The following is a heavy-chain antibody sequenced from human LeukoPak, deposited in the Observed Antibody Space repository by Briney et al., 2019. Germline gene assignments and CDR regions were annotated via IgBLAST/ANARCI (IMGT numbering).Heavy chain of an antibody. D-gene: IGHD2-2*01. J-gene: IGHJ4*02. Sequence: PGGSLRLSCAASGFTFSDYAMSWVRQAPGKGLEWVSAISSGGDTYYAESVKGRFTISRDNSKNTLSLQMSSLRAEDTAVYYCTKRGCSSTTCNSNCWGQGTLVTVAS. CDR1: GFTFSDYA. V-gene: IGHV3-23*01. CDR2: ISSGGDT. CDR3: TKRGCSSTTCNSNC.